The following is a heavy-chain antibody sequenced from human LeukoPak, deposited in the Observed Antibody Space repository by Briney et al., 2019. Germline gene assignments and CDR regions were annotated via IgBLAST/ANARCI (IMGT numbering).Heavy chain of an antibody. CDR3: AKGCEGRKIRVDAFDI. CDR2: ISGSGGST. J-gene: IGHJ3*02. Sequence: GGSLRLSCAASGFTFSSYGMSWVRQAPGKGLEWVSAISGSGGSTYYADSVKGRFTISRDNSKNTLYLQMNSLRAEDTAVYYCAKGCEGRKIRVDAFDIWGQGTMVTVSS. V-gene: IGHV3-23*01. CDR1: GFTFSSYG.